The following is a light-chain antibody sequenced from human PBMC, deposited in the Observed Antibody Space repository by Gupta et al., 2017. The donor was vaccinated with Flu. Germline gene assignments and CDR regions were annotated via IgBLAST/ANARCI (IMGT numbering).Light chain of an antibody. V-gene: IGLV3-1*01. CDR2: QDF. CDR1: NLGNKY. J-gene: IGLJ2*01. Sequence: SYELTQPPSVSVSPGQTATLTCSGDNLGNKYTCWYQQKAGQSPVLVIYQDFKRPSGIPERFSGSNSGRTATLTISGTQTMDVAVYYCQAWDTGTSVVFGGGTKLTVL. CDR3: QAWDTGTSVV.